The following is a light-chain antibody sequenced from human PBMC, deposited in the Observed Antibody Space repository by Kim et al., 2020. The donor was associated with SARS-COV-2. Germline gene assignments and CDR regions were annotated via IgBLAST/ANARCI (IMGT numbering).Light chain of an antibody. CDR2: LNTDGSH. J-gene: IGLJ7*01. Sequence: QPVLTQSPSASASLGASVKLTCTLSSGHSSYAIAWHQQQPEKSPRYLMKLNTDGSHNRGDGIPDRFSGSSSGAERYLTISSLQSEDEADYYCQTWDTGIRVFGGGTQLTVL. V-gene: IGLV4-69*01. CDR1: SGHSSYA. CDR3: QTWDTGIRV.